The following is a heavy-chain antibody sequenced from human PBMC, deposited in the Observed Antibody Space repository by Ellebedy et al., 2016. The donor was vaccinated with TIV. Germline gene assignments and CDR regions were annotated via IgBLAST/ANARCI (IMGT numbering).Heavy chain of an antibody. CDR3: AREYYYGSGKVSWFDP. CDR2: IYYSGST. Sequence: MPSETLSLTCTVSGGSISSYYWSWIRQPPGKGLEWIGYIYYSGSTNYNPSLKSRVTISVDTSKNQFSLKLSSVTAADTAVYYCAREYYYGSGKVSWFDPWGQGTLVTVSS. V-gene: IGHV4-59*01. J-gene: IGHJ5*02. D-gene: IGHD3-10*01. CDR1: GGSISSYY.